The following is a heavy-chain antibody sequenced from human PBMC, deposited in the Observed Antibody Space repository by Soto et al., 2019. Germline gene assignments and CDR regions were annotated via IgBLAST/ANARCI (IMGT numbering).Heavy chain of an antibody. D-gene: IGHD3-22*01. CDR1: GGTFSSYA. CDR3: ARDRGAYYYDSSGPRPENWFDP. J-gene: IGHJ5*02. V-gene: IGHV1-69*13. CDR2: IIPIFGTA. Sequence: SLKFSCKASGGTFSSYASSWVRQAPGQGLEWMGRIIPIFGTANYAQKCQGRVTITADESTSTAYMELSSLRSEDTAVYYCARDRGAYYYDSSGPRPENWFDPWGQGTLVTVS.